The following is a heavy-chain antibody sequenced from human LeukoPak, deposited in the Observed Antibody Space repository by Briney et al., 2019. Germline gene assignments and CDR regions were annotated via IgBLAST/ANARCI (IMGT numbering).Heavy chain of an antibody. D-gene: IGHD4-17*01. CDR1: GYTFTSYG. V-gene: IGHV1-18*01. Sequence: ASVKVSCKASGYTFTSYGISWVRQAPGQGLEWMGWISAYNGNTNYAQKLQGRVTMTTDTSTSTAYMELRSLRSDDTAVYYCARARPSVTENWYFDLWGRGTLVTVSS. CDR3: ARARPSVTENWYFDL. CDR2: ISAYNGNT. J-gene: IGHJ2*01.